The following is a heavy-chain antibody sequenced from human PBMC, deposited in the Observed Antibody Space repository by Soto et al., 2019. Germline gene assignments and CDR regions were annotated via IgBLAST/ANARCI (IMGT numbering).Heavy chain of an antibody. CDR2: IHYNGNT. V-gene: IGHV4-59*01. CDR3: AREGNLGRWLQPLDF. J-gene: IGHJ4*02. CDR1: GDSISASS. D-gene: IGHD5-12*01. Sequence: SETLSLTCAVSGDSISASSWSWVRQPPGKGLEWIGNIHYNGNTKYNPSLKSRVTMSVDTSKNQFSLKLISVTAADTAKYFCAREGNLGRWLQPLDFWGQGTLVTVSS.